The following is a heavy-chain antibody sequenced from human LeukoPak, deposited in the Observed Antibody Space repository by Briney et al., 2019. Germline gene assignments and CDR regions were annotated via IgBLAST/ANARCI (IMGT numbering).Heavy chain of an antibody. D-gene: IGHD3-22*01. CDR2: ISSSSSYI. V-gene: IGHV3-21*01. CDR3: ARDLNDYYSYYFDY. CDR1: GFTFSGYS. J-gene: IGHJ4*02. Sequence: GWSLRLSCAASGFTFSGYSMNWVRQAPGKGLEWVSSISSSSSYIHYADSVKGRFTISRDNAKNSVYLQMNSLRAEDSAVYYCARDLNDYYSYYFDYWGQGTLVTVSS.